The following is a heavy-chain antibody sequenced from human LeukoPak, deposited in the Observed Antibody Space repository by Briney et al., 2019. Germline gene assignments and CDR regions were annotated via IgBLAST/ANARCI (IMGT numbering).Heavy chain of an antibody. CDR3: ASYDFWSGYRDWFDP. D-gene: IGHD3-3*01. Sequence: GGSLRLSCAASGFTFDDYAMHWVRQAPGKGLEWVSAISGSGGSTYYADSVKGRFTISRDNSKNTLYLQMNSLRAEDTAVYYCASYDFWSGYRDWFDPWGQGTLVTVSS. J-gene: IGHJ5*02. V-gene: IGHV3-23*01. CDR1: GFTFDDYA. CDR2: ISGSGGST.